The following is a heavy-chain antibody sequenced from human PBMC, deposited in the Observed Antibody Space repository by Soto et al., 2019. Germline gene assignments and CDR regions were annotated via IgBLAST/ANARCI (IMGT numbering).Heavy chain of an antibody. J-gene: IGHJ5*02. CDR2: IIPIFGTA. CDR1: GFTFSSYA. D-gene: IGHD3-10*01. V-gene: IGHV1-69*01. Sequence: QVQLVESGGGVVQPGRSLRLSCAASGFTFSSYAISWVRQAPGQGLEWMGGIIPIFGTANYAQKFQGRVTITADESTSTAYMELSSLRSEDTAVYYCARFPTEGFGELSFWFDPWGQGTLVTVSS. CDR3: ARFPTEGFGELSFWFDP.